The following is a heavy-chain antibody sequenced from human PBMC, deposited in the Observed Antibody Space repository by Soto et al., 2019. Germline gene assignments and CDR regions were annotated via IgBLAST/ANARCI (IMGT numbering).Heavy chain of an antibody. D-gene: IGHD3-9*01. Sequence: GESLKISCKGSGCSFTSYWISWVRQMPGKGLEWMGRIDPSDSYTNYSPSFQGHVTISADKSISTAYLQWSSLKASDTAMYYCARHLRSTYYDILTGSSSPNLDYWGQGTLVTVSS. CDR1: GCSFTSYW. CDR2: IDPSDSYT. CDR3: ARHLRSTYYDILTGSSSPNLDY. J-gene: IGHJ4*02. V-gene: IGHV5-10-1*01.